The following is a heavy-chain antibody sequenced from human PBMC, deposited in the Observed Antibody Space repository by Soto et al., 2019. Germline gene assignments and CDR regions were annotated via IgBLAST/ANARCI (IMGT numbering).Heavy chain of an antibody. D-gene: IGHD3-16*01. CDR2: LYYNVGT. CDR3: ARLASRHWVDY. Sequence: QVQESGPGLVKPSETLSLTCTVSGSSISSSGYYWGWIRQPPGRGLEWIGSLYYNVGTYYNPSLKSRVTISADTSANQFSRMVNSVTAADTAIYYCARLASRHWVDYWGQGTLVTVSS. CDR1: GSSISSSGYY. V-gene: IGHV4-39*01. J-gene: IGHJ4*02.